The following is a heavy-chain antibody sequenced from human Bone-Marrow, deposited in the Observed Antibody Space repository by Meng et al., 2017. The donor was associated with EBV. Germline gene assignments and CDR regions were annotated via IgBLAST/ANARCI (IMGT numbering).Heavy chain of an antibody. CDR1: GFSLSASGVS. J-gene: IGHJ4*01. V-gene: IGHV2-5*02. CDR2: IYWDDDQ. Sequence: QLTSTRSLPTPAKPTQSLPLTRHLSGFSLSASGVSVGCVRRPPGKALEWLENIYWDDDQRYTPSLKSRLSITKDTSKNQVVLTMTNMDPVDTATYFCVHKKESTAFYFDYWGHGTLVTVSS. CDR3: VHKKESTAFYFDY.